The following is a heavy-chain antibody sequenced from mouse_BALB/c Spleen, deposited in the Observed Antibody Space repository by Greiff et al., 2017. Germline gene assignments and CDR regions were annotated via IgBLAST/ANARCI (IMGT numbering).Heavy chain of an antibody. Sequence: DVMLVESGGGLVQPGGSLKLSCAASGFTFSSYAMSWVRQTPEKRLEWVATISSGGSYTYYPDSVKGRFTISRDNAKNTLYLQMSSLRSEDTAMYYCARSSTMTPYYFDYWGQGTTLTVSS. J-gene: IGHJ2*01. CDR2: ISSGGSYT. V-gene: IGHV5-9-1*01. CDR3: ARSSTMTPYYFDY. CDR1: GFTFSSYA. D-gene: IGHD2-4*01.